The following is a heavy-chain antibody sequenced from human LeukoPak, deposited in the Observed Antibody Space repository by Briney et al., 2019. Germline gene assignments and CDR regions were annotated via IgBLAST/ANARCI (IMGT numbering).Heavy chain of an antibody. CDR3: ARGHRSGSIPLDY. J-gene: IGHJ4*02. CDR1: GGSISSYY. V-gene: IGHV4-59*01. D-gene: IGHD3-10*01. Sequence: SETLSLTCTVSGGSISSYYWSWIRQPPGKGLEWIGYIYYSGSTNYNPSLKSRVTISVDTSKNQFSLKLSSVTAADTAVYYCARGHRSGSIPLDYWGQGTLVTVSS. CDR2: IYYSGST.